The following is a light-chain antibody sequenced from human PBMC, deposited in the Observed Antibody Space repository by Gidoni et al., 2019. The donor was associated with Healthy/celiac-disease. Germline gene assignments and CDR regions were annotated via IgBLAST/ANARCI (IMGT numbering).Light chain of an antibody. J-gene: IGLJ3*02. CDR1: SSTIGSNY. V-gene: IGLV1-47*01. CDR3: AAWDDSLSGRV. CDR2: RNN. Sequence: QSVLTQPPSASRTPGQRVTISCSGSSSTIGSNYVYWCQQPPGTAPKLLIYRNNQRPSGVPDRFSGSKSGTSASLAISGLRSEDEADYYCAAWDDSLSGRVFGGGTKLTVL.